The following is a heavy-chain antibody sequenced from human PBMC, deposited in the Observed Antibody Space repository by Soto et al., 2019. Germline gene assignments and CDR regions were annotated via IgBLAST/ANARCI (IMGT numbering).Heavy chain of an antibody. Sequence: GASVKVSCKASGYTFTSYYMHWVRQAPGQGLEWMGIIIPIFGTANYAQKFQGRVTITADESTSTAYMELSSLRSEDTAVYYCARDVDTAMVRSLYYYYGMDVWGQGTTVTVSS. J-gene: IGHJ6*02. V-gene: IGHV1-69*13. CDR1: GYTFTSYY. CDR3: ARDVDTAMVRSLYYYYGMDV. CDR2: IIPIFGTA. D-gene: IGHD5-18*01.